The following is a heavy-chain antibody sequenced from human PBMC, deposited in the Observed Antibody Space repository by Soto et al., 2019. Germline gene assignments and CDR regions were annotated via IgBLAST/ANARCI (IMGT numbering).Heavy chain of an antibody. Sequence: GGSLRLSCAASGFTFSSYEMNWVRQAPGKELEWVSYISSSGSTIYYADSVKGRFTISRDNAKSSLYLQMNSLRAEDTAVYYCASLWCSSTSCLFPWGQGTLVTVSS. CDR3: ASLWCSSTSCLFP. D-gene: IGHD2-2*01. CDR1: GFTFSSYE. CDR2: ISSSGSTI. J-gene: IGHJ5*02. V-gene: IGHV3-48*03.